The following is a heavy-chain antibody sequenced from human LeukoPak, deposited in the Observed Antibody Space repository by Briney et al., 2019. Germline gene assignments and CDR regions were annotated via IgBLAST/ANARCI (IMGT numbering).Heavy chain of an antibody. V-gene: IGHV3-30*03. CDR3: ARDSSSYYFDY. CDR2: FSSDGKST. D-gene: IGHD6-6*01. Sequence: GGSLRLSCAASGFTFSTFNMHWVRQAPGKGLEWVAVFSSDGKSTYYAENVQGRFTISRDNSKNTLSLQMNSLRAEDTAVYYCARDSSSYYFDYWGQGTLVTVSS. J-gene: IGHJ4*02. CDR1: GFTFSTFN.